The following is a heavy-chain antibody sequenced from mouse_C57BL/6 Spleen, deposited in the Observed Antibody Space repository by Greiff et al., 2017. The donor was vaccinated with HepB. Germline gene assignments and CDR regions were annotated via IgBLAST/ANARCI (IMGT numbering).Heavy chain of an antibody. J-gene: IGHJ2*01. D-gene: IGHD1-1*01. CDR3: TRYYYGSSLFDY. V-gene: IGHV1-15*01. Sequence: QVQLKQSGAELVRPGASVTLFCKASGYTFTDYEMHWVKQTPVHGLEWIGAIDPETGGTAYNQKFKGKAILTADKSSSTAYMELRSLTSEDSAVYYCTRYYYGSSLFDYWGQGTTLTVSS. CDR1: GYTFTDYE. CDR2: IDPETGGT.